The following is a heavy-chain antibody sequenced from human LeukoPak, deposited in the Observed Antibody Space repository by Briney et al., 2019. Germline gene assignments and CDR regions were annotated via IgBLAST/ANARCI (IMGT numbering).Heavy chain of an antibody. J-gene: IGHJ3*02. Sequence: GGSLRLSCAASGFTFSSYAMHWVRQAPGKGLEWVAVISYDGSNKYYADSVKGRFTISRDNSKNTLYLQMNSLRAEDTAVYYCARDAYRITMIIVVISIGDAFDIWGQGTMVTVSS. CDR2: ISYDGSNK. D-gene: IGHD3-22*01. CDR1: GFTFSSYA. CDR3: ARDAYRITMIIVVISIGDAFDI. V-gene: IGHV3-30*04.